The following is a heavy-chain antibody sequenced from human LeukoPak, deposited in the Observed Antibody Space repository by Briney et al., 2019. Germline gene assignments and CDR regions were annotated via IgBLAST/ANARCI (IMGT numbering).Heavy chain of an antibody. D-gene: IGHD3-22*01. CDR2: IKQDGSEK. V-gene: IGHV3-7*01. J-gene: IGHJ4*02. CDR3: ASMKSSGYILSY. Sequence: GGSLRLSCAASGFTFSNYWMSWVRQAPGKGLECVANIKQDGSEKYYVDSVKGRFTISRDNAKNSVYLQMNSLRAEDTAIYYCASMKSSGYILSYWGQGTLVTVSS. CDR1: GFTFSNYW.